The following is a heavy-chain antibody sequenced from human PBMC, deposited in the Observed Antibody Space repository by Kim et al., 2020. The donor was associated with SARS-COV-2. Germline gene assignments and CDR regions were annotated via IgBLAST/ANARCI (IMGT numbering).Heavy chain of an antibody. J-gene: IGHJ4*02. Sequence: GGSLRLSCAASGFTFSSYAMSWVRQAPGKGLEWVSAISGSGGSTYYADSVKGRFTISRDNSKNTLYLQMNSLRAEDTAVYYCAKGRYDYVWGSYGPIDYWGQGTLVTVSS. CDR2: ISGSGGST. D-gene: IGHD3-16*01. CDR1: GFTFSSYA. V-gene: IGHV3-23*01. CDR3: AKGRYDYVWGSYGPIDY.